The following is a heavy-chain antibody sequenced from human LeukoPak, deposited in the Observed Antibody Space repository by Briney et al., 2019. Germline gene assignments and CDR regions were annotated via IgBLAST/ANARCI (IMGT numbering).Heavy chain of an antibody. D-gene: IGHD5-18*01. J-gene: IGHJ6*03. CDR2: IIPIFGTA. CDR1: GGTFSSYA. Sequence: SVKVSCKASGGTFSSYAISWVRQAPGQGLEWMGWIIPIFGTANYAQKFQGRVTITTDESTSTAYMELSSLRSEDTAVYYCATGDTAPQYYYYYMDVWGKGTTVTVSS. CDR3: ATGDTAPQYYYYYMDV. V-gene: IGHV1-69*05.